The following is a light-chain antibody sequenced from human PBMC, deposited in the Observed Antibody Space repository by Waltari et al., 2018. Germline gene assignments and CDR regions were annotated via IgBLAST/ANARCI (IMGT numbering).Light chain of an antibody. CDR3: QQRSNWPPLT. CDR1: QSDSNV. Sequence: VFTPSPATLSLSPGESATLSCRAIQSDSNVLAWYQQNPGQAPRLLIYEASKRATGIPARFSGSGSGTDFTLTISSLEPEDFAVYYCQQRSNWPPLTFGGGTKVEIK. J-gene: IGKJ4*01. CDR2: EAS. V-gene: IGKV3-11*01.